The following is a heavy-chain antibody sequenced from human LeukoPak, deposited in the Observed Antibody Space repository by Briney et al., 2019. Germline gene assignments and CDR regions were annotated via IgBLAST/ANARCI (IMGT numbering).Heavy chain of an antibody. Sequence: PSETLSLTCSVSGGSIRSYYWSWIRQPPGKGLEWIGYIYYSGSTNYNPSLKSRVTISVDTSKNQFSLKLSSVTAADTAVYFCARVYDSSGYHYFFDYWGQGTLVTVSS. D-gene: IGHD3-22*01. J-gene: IGHJ4*02. CDR1: GGSIRSYY. CDR2: IYYSGST. CDR3: ARVYDSSGYHYFFDY. V-gene: IGHV4-59*08.